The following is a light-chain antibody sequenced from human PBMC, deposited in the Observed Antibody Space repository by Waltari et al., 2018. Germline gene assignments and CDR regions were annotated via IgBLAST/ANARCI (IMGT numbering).Light chain of an antibody. CDR1: QSVSRA. CDR3: QHYVRLPAT. V-gene: IGKV3-20*01. CDR2: GAS. J-gene: IGKJ1*01. Sequence: EIVLTPSPGSLSSSPGERVTLSCRASQSVSRALAWDQQKPGQAPRLLIFGASNRATGIPDRFSGSGSETDFSLTISRLEPEDFAVYYCQHYVRLPATFGRGTKVEIK.